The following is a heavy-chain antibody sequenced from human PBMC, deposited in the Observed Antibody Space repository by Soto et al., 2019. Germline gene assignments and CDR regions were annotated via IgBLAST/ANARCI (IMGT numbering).Heavy chain of an antibody. Sequence: GESLKISCKGSGYSFTSYWIGWVRQMPGKGLEWMGIIYPGDSDTRYSPSFQGQVTISADKSISTAYLQWSSLKASDTAMYYCARHGGYYGSGSTFDIWGQGTMVTVSS. CDR2: IYPGDSDT. CDR3: ARHGGYYGSGSTFDI. CDR1: GYSFTSYW. D-gene: IGHD3-10*01. V-gene: IGHV5-51*01. J-gene: IGHJ3*02.